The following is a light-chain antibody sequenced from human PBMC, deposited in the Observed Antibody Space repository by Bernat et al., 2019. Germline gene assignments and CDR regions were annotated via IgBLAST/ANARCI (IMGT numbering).Light chain of an antibody. V-gene: IGLV2-23*02. Sequence: QSALTQPASVSGSPGQSITISCTGTSSDVGSYNLVSWYQQHPGKDPKLIIYEVTKRPSGVSNRISGSKSGNTACLTISGLQPEDEADYFCCSYAGRSTFDVVGGGTELTVL. CDR2: EVT. CDR1: SSDVGSYNL. CDR3: CSYAGRSTFDV. J-gene: IGLJ2*01.